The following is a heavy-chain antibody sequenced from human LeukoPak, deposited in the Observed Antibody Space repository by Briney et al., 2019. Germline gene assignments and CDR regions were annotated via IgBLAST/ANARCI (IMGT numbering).Heavy chain of an antibody. CDR1: GGSISSSNW. J-gene: IGHJ6*03. CDR2: IYYSGST. D-gene: IGHD3-9*01. V-gene: IGHV4-39*01. Sequence: PSETLSLTCAVSGGSISSSNWWSWVRQAPGKGLEWIGSIYYSGSTYYNPSLKSRVTISVDTSKNQFSLKLSSVTATDTAVYYCARLRGGVRYFDWLPGRNYYYMDVWGKGTTVTISS. CDR3: ARLRGGVRYFDWLPGRNYYYMDV.